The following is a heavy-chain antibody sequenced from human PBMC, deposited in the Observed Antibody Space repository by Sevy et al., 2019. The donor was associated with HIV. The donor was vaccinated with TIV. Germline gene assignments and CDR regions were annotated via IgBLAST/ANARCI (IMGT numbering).Heavy chain of an antibody. CDR3: ARDERYYGSGSYYYKGYYFDY. J-gene: IGHJ4*02. V-gene: IGHV3-48*03. CDR1: GFTFSSYE. Sequence: GGSLRLSCAASGFTFSSYEMNWVRQAPGKGLEWVSYISSSGSTIYYADSVKGRFTIPRDNAKNSLYLQMNSLRAEDTAVYYCARDERYYGSGSYYYKGYYFDYWGQRTLVTVSS. D-gene: IGHD3-10*01. CDR2: ISSSGSTI.